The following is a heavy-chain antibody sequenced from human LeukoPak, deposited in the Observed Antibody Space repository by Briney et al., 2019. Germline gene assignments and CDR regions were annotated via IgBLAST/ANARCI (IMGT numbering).Heavy chain of an antibody. CDR2: IYYSGST. Sequence: SETLSLTCTVSGGSISSSSYYWGWIRQPPGKGLEWTGSIYYSGSTYYNPSLKSRVTISVDTSKNQFSLKLSSVTAADTAVYYCARDFGEMATIIYFDYWGQGTLVTVSS. CDR3: ARDFGEMATIIYFDY. V-gene: IGHV4-39*07. CDR1: GGSISSSSYY. J-gene: IGHJ4*02. D-gene: IGHD5-24*01.